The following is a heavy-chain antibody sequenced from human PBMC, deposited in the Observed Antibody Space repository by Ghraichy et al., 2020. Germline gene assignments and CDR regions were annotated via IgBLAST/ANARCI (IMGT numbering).Heavy chain of an antibody. V-gene: IGHV1-18*04. J-gene: IGHJ6*02. D-gene: IGHD2-2*01. Sequence: ASVKVSCKASGYTFTSYGISWVRQAPGQGLEWMGWISAYNGNTNYAQKLQGRVTMTTDTSTSTAYMELRSLRSDDTAVYYCARDDVLVPAAMLSMDVWGQGTTVTVSS. CDR3: ARDDVLVPAAMLSMDV. CDR2: ISAYNGNT. CDR1: GYTFTSYG.